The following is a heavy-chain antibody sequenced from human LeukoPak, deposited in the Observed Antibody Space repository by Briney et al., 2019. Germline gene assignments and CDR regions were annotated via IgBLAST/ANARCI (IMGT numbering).Heavy chain of an antibody. CDR2: INHSGST. J-gene: IGHJ6*03. V-gene: IGHV4-34*01. Sequence: KASETLSLTCAVYGGSFSGYYWSWIRQPPGKGLEWIGEINHSGSTNYNPSLKSRVTISVDTSKNQFSLKLSSVTAADTAVYYCARGHSIEPYYYYYYMDVWGKGTTVTVSS. CDR3: ARGHSIEPYYYYYYMDV. D-gene: IGHD4-11*01. CDR1: GGSFSGYY.